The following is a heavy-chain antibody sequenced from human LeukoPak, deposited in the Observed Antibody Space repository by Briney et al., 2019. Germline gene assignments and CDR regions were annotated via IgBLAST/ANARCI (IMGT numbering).Heavy chain of an antibody. J-gene: IGHJ5*02. CDR2: IYYSGST. CDR3: ARAYYDILTGYSANWFDP. CDR1: GGSISSGDYY. D-gene: IGHD3-9*01. V-gene: IGHV4-30-4*08. Sequence: SETLSLTCTVSGGSISSGDYYWSWIRQPPGKGLEWIGYIYYSGSTYYNPSLKSRVTISVDTSRNQFSLKLSSVTAADTAVYYCARAYYDILTGYSANWFDPWGQGTLVTVSS.